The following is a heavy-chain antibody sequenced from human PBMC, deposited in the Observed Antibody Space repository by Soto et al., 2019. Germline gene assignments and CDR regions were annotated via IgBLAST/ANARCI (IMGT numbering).Heavy chain of an antibody. CDR2: ISYDGTNK. CDR1: VLRSSIAA. V-gene: IGHV3-30-3*01. CDR3: ARHEQPSVSAKWAFEDGGP. J-gene: IGHJ4*02. Sequence: QRVSFAAAVLRSSIAAMDCVRHALFKGPAWVALISYDGTNKFYAASVKGRFTISRANSKSTLYLQVDSLRPEDAGGYYCARHEQPSVSAKWAFEDGGPWRPGT. D-gene: IGHD4-17*01.